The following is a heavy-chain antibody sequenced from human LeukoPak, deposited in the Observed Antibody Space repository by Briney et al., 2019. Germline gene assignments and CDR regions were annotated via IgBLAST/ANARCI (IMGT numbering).Heavy chain of an antibody. J-gene: IGHJ6*02. CDR2: IYTSGST. Sequence: TLSLTCTVSGGSISSGSYYWSWIRQPAGKGLEWIGRIYTSGSTNYNPSLKSRVTISVDTSKNQFSLKLSSVTAADTAVYYCARQYRPDPFDYYYGMDVWGQGTTVTVSS. CDR3: ARQYRPDPFDYYYGMDV. D-gene: IGHD1-14*01. CDR1: GGSISSGSYY. V-gene: IGHV4-61*02.